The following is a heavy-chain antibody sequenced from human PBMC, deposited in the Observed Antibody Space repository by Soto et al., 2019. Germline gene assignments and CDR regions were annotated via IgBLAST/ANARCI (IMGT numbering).Heavy chain of an antibody. CDR2: NYYSGIT. V-gene: IGHV4-28*03. D-gene: IGHD6-6*01. CDR1: GYSISSSNW. J-gene: IGHJ6*02. Sequence: SETLSLTCAVSGYSISSSNWWGWIRQPPGKGLEWIGYNYYSGITYYNPSLKSRVTISLDTSKNQFSLKLSSVTAADTAVYYCARGSSIAGLYYGMDVWGQGTTVTVSS. CDR3: ARGSSIAGLYYGMDV.